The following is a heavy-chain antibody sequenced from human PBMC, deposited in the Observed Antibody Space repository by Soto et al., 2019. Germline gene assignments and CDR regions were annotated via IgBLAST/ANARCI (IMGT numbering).Heavy chain of an antibody. D-gene: IGHD6-19*01. Sequence: EVQLVESGGGLVQTGGSLRLSCAAFGFPFSNYEMSWVRQAPGKGLEWVANIKQDGSEKYYVDSVKGRFTISRDNARNSLYLQMNSLRAEDTAVYYCARGRVQWLDWGHGTLVTVSS. CDR1: GFPFSNYE. CDR2: IKQDGSEK. CDR3: ARGRVQWLD. V-gene: IGHV3-7*01. J-gene: IGHJ4*01.